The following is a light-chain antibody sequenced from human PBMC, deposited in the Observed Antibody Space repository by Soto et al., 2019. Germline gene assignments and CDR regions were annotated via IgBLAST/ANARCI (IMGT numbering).Light chain of an antibody. CDR3: QHYNSYSEA. CDR1: QSVSSSY. J-gene: IGKJ1*01. V-gene: IGKV3-20*01. Sequence: ESGLTQSPAARSLSPGERATLSCSASQSVSSSYLAWYQQKPGQAPRLLIYGASSRATGIPDRFSGSGSGTEFTLTISSLQPDDFATYYCQHYNSYSEAFSQGTKVDIK. CDR2: GAS.